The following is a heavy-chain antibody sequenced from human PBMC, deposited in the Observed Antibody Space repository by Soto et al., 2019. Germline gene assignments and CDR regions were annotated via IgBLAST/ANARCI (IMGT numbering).Heavy chain of an antibody. CDR2: TYNNGNT. D-gene: IGHD6-13*01. Sequence: QVQLRESGAGLVEPSQTVSLTCSISDDSLRKGCYHWTWIRQFRGRGLEWIGYTYNNGNTYYNPSLKGRVSISEDRSNNQFCLRLSSETAADTAVYYCARALSISWLNNWFDLWGQGILVTVSS. V-gene: IGHV4-31*03. CDR1: DDSLRKGCYH. J-gene: IGHJ5*02. CDR3: ARALSISWLNNWFDL.